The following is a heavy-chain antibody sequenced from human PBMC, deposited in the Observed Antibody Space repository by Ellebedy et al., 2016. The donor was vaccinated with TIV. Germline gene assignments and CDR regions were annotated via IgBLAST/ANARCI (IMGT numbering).Heavy chain of an antibody. J-gene: IGHJ4*02. CDR1: GYSFTSYW. V-gene: IGHV5-10-1*01. Sequence: GESLKISCQGSGYSFTSYWISWVRQMPGKGLEWMGRIDPSDSYTNYSPSFQGHVTISADKSISTAYLQWSRLKASDTAMYYCARHRYCSSTSCYGVDYWGQGTLVTVSS. CDR2: IDPSDSYT. CDR3: ARHRYCSSTSCYGVDY. D-gene: IGHD2-2*01.